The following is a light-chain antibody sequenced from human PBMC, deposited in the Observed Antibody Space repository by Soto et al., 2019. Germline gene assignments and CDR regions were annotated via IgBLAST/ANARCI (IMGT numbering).Light chain of an antibody. Sequence: DIQMTQSPSTLSASVGDRVTITCRASQSISSWLAWYQQKPGKAPKLLIYDASSLESGFPSRFSGSGSGTEFPLTISSLQPDDFATYYCQQYSSYSAWTFGQGTKVEIK. CDR1: QSISSW. CDR2: DAS. J-gene: IGKJ1*01. V-gene: IGKV1-5*01. CDR3: QQYSSYSAWT.